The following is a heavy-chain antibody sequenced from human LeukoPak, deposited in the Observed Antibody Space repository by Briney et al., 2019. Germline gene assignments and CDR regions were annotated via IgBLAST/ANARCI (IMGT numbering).Heavy chain of an antibody. D-gene: IGHD3-16*01. CDR2: ISWNSGSI. V-gene: IGHV3-48*04. CDR1: GFTFSSYS. Sequence: PGGSLRLSCAASGFTFSSYSMNWVRQAPGKGLEWVSGISWNSGSIGYADSVKGRFTISRDNAKNSLYLQMNSLRAEDTAVYYCARRRGTYQNDYWGQGTLVTVSS. CDR3: ARRRGTYQNDY. J-gene: IGHJ4*02.